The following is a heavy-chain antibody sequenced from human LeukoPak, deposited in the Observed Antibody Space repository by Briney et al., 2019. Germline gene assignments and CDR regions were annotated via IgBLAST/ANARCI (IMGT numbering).Heavy chain of an antibody. CDR1: GFTFSSYA. D-gene: IGHD5-18*01. Sequence: PGRSLRLSYAASGFTFSSYAMHWVRQAPGKGLEWVAVISYDGSNKYYADSVKGRFTISRDNPKNTLYLQMNSLRAEGTAVYYCARDPGGYSYGYFDYCGQGTLVTVSS. J-gene: IGHJ4*02. CDR2: ISYDGSNK. CDR3: ARDPGGYSYGYFDY. V-gene: IGHV3-30*04.